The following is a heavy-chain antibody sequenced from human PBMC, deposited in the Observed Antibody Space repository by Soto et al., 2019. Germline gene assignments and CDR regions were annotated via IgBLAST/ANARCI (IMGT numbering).Heavy chain of an antibody. CDR2: IYHSGST. J-gene: IGHJ5*02. V-gene: IGHV4-30-2*01. CDR3: ARGIFGVANWFDP. Sequence: SETLSLTCAVSGGSISSGGYSWSWIRQPPGKGLEWIGYIYHSGSTYYNPSLKSRVTISVDRSKNQFSLKLSSVTAADTAVYYCARGIFGVANWFDPWGQGTLVTVS. D-gene: IGHD3-3*01. CDR1: GGSISSGGYS.